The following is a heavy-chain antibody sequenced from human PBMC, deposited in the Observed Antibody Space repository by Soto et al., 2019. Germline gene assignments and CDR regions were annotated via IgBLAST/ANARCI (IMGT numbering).Heavy chain of an antibody. CDR3: AMVDVYVTPSPQDV. CDR2: INAYKGNT. V-gene: IGHV1-18*01. D-gene: IGHD3-16*01. CDR1: GYSFTRYG. J-gene: IGHJ6*02. Sequence: QVQLVQSGAEVKNPGASVKVSCKASGYSFTRYGIGWARQAPGQGLEWMGWINAYKGNTNYAQNLPGRLTLTTDTYTTTAYLELRSLRSNDTAIYYCAMVDVYVTPSPQDVWGQGTTVTVSS.